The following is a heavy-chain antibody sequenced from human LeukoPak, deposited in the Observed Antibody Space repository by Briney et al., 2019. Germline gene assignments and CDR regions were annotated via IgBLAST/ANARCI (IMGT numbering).Heavy chain of an antibody. J-gene: IGHJ4*02. CDR1: RFTFSSYA. V-gene: IGHV3-33*08. D-gene: IGHD1-26*01. Sequence: GGSLRLSCAASRFTFSSYAMHWVRQAPGKGLEWVAVIWYDGSNKYYADSVKGRFTISRDNSKNTLYLQMNSLRAEDTAVYYCARSNSGSYLFDYWGQGTLVTVSS. CDR3: ARSNSGSYLFDY. CDR2: IWYDGSNK.